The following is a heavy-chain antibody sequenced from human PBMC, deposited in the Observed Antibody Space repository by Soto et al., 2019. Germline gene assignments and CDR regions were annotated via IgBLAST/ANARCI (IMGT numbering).Heavy chain of an antibody. CDR1: GFSLSTSGMC. J-gene: IGHJ4*02. CDR2: IDWDDDK. CDR3: ARALAPEYDSSGYYFDY. D-gene: IGHD3-22*01. V-gene: IGHV2-70*01. Sequence: SGPTLVNPTQTLTLTCTFSGFSLSTSGMCVSWIRQPPGKALEWLALIDWDDDKYYSTSLKTRLTISKDTSKNQVVLTMTNMDPVDTATYYCARALAPEYDSSGYYFDYWGQGILVTVSS.